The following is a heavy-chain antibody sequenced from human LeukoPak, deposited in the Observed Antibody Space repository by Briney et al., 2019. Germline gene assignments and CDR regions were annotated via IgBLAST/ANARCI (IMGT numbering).Heavy chain of an antibody. D-gene: IGHD3-16*02. CDR3: ARGPYDYVWGSYRYTPNYFDY. CDR2: IYDSGST. V-gene: IGHV4-59*12. Sequence: SETLSLTCTVSGGSISSYYWSWIRQPPGKGLEWIGYIYDSGSTNYNPSLKSRVTISVDTSKNQFSLKLSSVTAADTAVYYCARGPYDYVWGSYRYTPNYFDYWGQGTLVTVSS. J-gene: IGHJ4*02. CDR1: GGSISSYY.